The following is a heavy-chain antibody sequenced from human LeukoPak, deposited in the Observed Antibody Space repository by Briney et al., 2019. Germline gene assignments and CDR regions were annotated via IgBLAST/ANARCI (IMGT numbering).Heavy chain of an antibody. CDR3: TTYEMTTIRSY. V-gene: IGHV3-15*01. Sequence: GGSLRLSCEASGFTFSKAWMSWVRQAPGKGLEWVGRIKSKTDGGTTDYAAPVKGRFTISRDDSKNTLYLQMNSLKTEDTAVFFCTTYEMTTIRSYWGQGTLVTVSS. J-gene: IGHJ4*02. CDR1: GFTFSKAW. D-gene: IGHD5-24*01. CDR2: IKSKTDGGTT.